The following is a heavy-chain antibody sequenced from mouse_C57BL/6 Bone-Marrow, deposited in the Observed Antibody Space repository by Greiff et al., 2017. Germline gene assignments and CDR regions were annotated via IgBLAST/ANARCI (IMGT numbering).Heavy chain of an antibody. D-gene: IGHD1-1*01. CDR3: TTPIYGNWFAY. V-gene: IGHV14-4*01. Sequence: EVQLQESGAELVRPGASVKLSCTASGFNIKDDYMHWVKQRPEQGLEWIGWIDPENGDTEYASKFQGKATITADTSSNTAYLQLSSLTSEDTAVYYCTTPIYGNWFAYWGQGTLVTVSA. CDR2: IDPENGDT. J-gene: IGHJ3*01. CDR1: GFNIKDDY.